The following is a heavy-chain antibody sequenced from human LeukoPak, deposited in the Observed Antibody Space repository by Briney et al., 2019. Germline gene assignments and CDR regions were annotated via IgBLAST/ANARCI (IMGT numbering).Heavy chain of an antibody. CDR2: ISGSGGST. V-gene: IGHV3-23*01. CDR1: GFTFSSYA. CDR3: AKDRSCPGGWYVSGFDY. J-gene: IGHJ4*02. D-gene: IGHD6-19*01. Sequence: PGGSLRLSCAASGFTFSSYAMSWVRQAPGKGLEWVSSISGSGGSTYYADSVKGRFTISRDNSKNTLYLQMNSLRAEDTAVYYCAKDRSCPGGWYVSGFDYWGQGTLVTVSS.